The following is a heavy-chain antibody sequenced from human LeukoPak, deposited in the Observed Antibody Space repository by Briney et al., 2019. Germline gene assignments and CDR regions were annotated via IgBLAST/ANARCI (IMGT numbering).Heavy chain of an antibody. J-gene: IGHJ4*02. CDR1: GGSFSGCY. D-gene: IGHD3-10*01. CDR2: INHSGST. Sequence: SETLSLTCAVYGGSFSGCYWSWIRQPPGKGLEGIGEINHSGSTNYNPSLKSRVTISVETSKNQFSLKLSSVTAADTAVYYCARPRYYGSGSFDYWGQGTLVTVSS. V-gene: IGHV4-34*01. CDR3: ARPRYYGSGSFDY.